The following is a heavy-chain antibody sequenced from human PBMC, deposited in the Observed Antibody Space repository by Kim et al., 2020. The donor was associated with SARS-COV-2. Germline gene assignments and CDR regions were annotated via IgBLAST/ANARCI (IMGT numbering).Heavy chain of an antibody. J-gene: IGHJ6*02. Sequence: KDRFTISRDNAKNSLYLQMNSLRVEDTALYYCAKDIHGDYALVYNYYGMDVWGQGTTVTVSS. V-gene: IGHV3-9*01. D-gene: IGHD4-17*01. CDR3: AKDIHGDYALVYNYYGMDV.